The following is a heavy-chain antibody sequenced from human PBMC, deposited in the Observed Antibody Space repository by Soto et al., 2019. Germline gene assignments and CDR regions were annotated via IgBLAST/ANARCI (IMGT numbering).Heavy chain of an antibody. CDR3: ARTYSPGRPYYYSGMDV. Sequence: PGESLKISCKGSGYSFTSYWISWVRQMPGKGLEWMGRIDPSDSYTNYSPSFQGHVTISADKSISTAYLQWSSLKASDTGMYYCARTYSPGRPYYYSGMDVWGQGTTVTVSS. CDR2: IDPSDSYT. J-gene: IGHJ6*02. CDR1: GYSFTSYW. V-gene: IGHV5-10-1*01. D-gene: IGHD5-18*01.